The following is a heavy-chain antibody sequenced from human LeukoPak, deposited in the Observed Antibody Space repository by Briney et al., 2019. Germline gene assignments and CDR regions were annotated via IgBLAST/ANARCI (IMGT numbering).Heavy chain of an antibody. D-gene: IGHD6-13*01. CDR3: ARDGIAAAGGFDY. V-gene: IGHV3-21*01. CDR1: GFTFSSYS. Sequence: GGSLRLSCAASGFTFSSYSMNWVRQAPGKGLEWVSSISSSSSYIYYADSVKGRFTISRDNSKNTLYLQMNSLRAEDTAVYYCARDGIAAAGGFDYWGQGTLVTVSS. CDR2: ISSSSSYI. J-gene: IGHJ4*02.